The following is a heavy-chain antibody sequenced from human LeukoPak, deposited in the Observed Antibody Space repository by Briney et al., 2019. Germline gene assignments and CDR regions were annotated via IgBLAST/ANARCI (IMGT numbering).Heavy chain of an antibody. CDR3: AKSVLAYYYDSSGYVAFDI. CDR2: IRGSGGST. J-gene: IGHJ3*02. Sequence: GGSLRLSCAASGFTFSSYAMSWVRQAPGKGLEWVSAIRGSGGSTYYADSVKGRFTISRDNSKNTLYLQMNSLRAEDTAVYYCAKSVLAYYYDSSGYVAFDIWGQGTMVTVSS. V-gene: IGHV3-23*01. CDR1: GFTFSSYA. D-gene: IGHD3-22*01.